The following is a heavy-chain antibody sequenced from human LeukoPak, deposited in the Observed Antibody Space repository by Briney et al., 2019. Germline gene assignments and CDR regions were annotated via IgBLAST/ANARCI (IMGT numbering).Heavy chain of an antibody. J-gene: IGHJ4*02. D-gene: IGHD2-2*01. CDR1: GFTFSNYW. V-gene: IGHV3-7*01. CDR2: VRPDGSEI. CDR3: ATTTRSRSWDY. Sequence: GGSLRLSCAAYGFTFSNYWMSWVRQAPGKGLEWVANVRPDGSEIQCVDSMKGRFTVSRDNSENSLYLRMSSLRAGDTAVYYCATTTRSRSWDYWGQGTLVTVSS.